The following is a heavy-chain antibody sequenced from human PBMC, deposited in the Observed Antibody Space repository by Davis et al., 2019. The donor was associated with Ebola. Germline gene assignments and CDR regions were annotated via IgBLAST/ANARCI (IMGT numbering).Heavy chain of an antibody. CDR1: GFTFDDYS. J-gene: IGHJ4*02. D-gene: IGHD3-22*01. V-gene: IGHV3-74*01. CDR2: INPDGGRT. Sequence: GESLKISCAASGFTFDDYSMHWVRQAPGKGLVWVSRINPDGGRTGYADSVKGRSTISRDSAKNTVYLQMNSLRVEDTAVYYCTRDFDRVREWGQGTLVTVSS. CDR3: TRDFDRVRE.